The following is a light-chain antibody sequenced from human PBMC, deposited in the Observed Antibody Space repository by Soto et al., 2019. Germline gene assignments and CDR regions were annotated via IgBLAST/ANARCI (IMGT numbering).Light chain of an antibody. V-gene: IGLV6-57*04. CDR2: EDN. CDR3: HSYDGSVV. Sequence: NFMLTQPHSVSESPGKTVTISCTRSSGRIATNYVQWYQQRPGSAPTTVIYEDNQRPSGVPDRFSGSIDSSSNSASLIISRLQEEDESYYYCHSYDGSVVFGGGTKLTVL. CDR1: SGRIATNY. J-gene: IGLJ2*01.